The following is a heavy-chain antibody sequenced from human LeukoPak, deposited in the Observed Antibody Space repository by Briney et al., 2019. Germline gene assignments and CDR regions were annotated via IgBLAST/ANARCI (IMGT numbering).Heavy chain of an antibody. J-gene: IGHJ4*02. Sequence: SETLSLTCTVFGGSISSYYWSWLRQPAGKGLEWIGRMYTSGSTNYNPSLKSRVTMSVDTSKNQFSLKLSSVTAADTAVYYCARDTGYYFGSGNYLYYFDYWGQGTLVTVSS. D-gene: IGHD3-10*01. CDR1: GGSISSYY. V-gene: IGHV4-4*07. CDR3: ARDTGYYFGSGNYLYYFDY. CDR2: MYTSGST.